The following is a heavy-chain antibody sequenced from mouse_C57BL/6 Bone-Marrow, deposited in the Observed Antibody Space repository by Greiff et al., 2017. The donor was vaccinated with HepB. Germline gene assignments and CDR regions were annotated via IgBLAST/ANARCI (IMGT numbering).Heavy chain of an antibody. CDR3: ASLPLWLRYAMDY. V-gene: IGHV1-55*01. Sequence: QVQLQQPGAELVKPGASVKMSCKASGYTFTSYWITWVKQRPGQGLEWIGDIYPGSGSTNYNEKFKSKATLTVDTSSSTAYMQLSSLTSEDSAVYYCASLPLWLRYAMDYWGQGTSVTVSS. CDR1: GYTFTSYW. D-gene: IGHD2-2*01. CDR2: IYPGSGST. J-gene: IGHJ4*01.